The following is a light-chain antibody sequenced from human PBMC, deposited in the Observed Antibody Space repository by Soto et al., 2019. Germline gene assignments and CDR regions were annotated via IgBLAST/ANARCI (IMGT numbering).Light chain of an antibody. CDR3: QSYDSSLSGFVV. V-gene: IGLV1-40*01. Sequence: QSVLTQPPSVSGAPGQRVTISCTGSISNIGAGYDVHWYQQLPGTAPKLLIYGNSNRPSGVPDRFSGSKSGTSASLAITGFQAEDEADYYCQSYDSSLSGFVVFGGGTQLTVL. J-gene: IGLJ2*01. CDR1: ISNIGAGYD. CDR2: GNS.